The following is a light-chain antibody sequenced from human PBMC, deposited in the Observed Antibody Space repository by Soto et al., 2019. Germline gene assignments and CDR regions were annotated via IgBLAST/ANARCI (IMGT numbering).Light chain of an antibody. Sequence: DIVMTQSPDSLALSLGERATISCKSSQSVLLSSNSKNYLAWYQQKPGQPPNLLIYWASFRESGVPDRFSGRGSGTDFTRTINSLQPEDVAVYYCQQYYGTPLTFGGGTKVEIK. J-gene: IGKJ4*01. CDR3: QQYYGTPLT. V-gene: IGKV4-1*01. CDR2: WAS. CDR1: QSVLLSSNSKNY.